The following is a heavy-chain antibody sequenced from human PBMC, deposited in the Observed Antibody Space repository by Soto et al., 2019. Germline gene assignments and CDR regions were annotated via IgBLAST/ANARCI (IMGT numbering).Heavy chain of an antibody. CDR1: GYTFTSYD. V-gene: IGHV1-8*01. J-gene: IGHJ4*02. CDR3: ARGSHLVHDYGYYRDAY. D-gene: IGHD4-17*01. Sequence: QVQLVQSGAEVKKPGASVKVSCKASGYTFTSYDINWVRQATGQGLEWMGWMNPNSGNTGYAQKFQGRVTMTRNTSIRTAYMELSSLRSEDTAVYYCARGSHLVHDYGYYRDAYWGQGTLVTVSS. CDR2: MNPNSGNT.